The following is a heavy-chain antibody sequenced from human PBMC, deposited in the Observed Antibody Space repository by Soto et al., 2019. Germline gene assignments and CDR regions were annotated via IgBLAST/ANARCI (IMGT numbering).Heavy chain of an antibody. CDR3: ARASGDYGAGTLYFDF. CDR2: ISSYSSFT. V-gene: IGHV3-11*05. CDR1: GFTFSDYY. Sequence: GGSLRLSCAASGFTFSDYYMTWIRQAPGKGLEWISYISSYSSFTNYADSVRGRFTISRDNAKNSLYLQMKYLRAEDTAVYYCARASGDYGAGTLYFDFWGQGALVTVSS. J-gene: IGHJ4*02. D-gene: IGHD3-10*01.